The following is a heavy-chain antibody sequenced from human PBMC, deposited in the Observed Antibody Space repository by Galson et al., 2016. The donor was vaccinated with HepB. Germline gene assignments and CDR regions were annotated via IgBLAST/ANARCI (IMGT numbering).Heavy chain of an antibody. CDR3: VKEASSGFVKSYGMDV. V-gene: IGHV3-23*01. CDR1: GFAFSAFY. Sequence: SLRLSCAASGFAFSAFYMNWVRQAPGRGLEWVSTVEGGGTKTFYADSVKGRFTVSRANSRNTLHLQMIGLRAEDTAVYYCVKEASSGFVKSYGMDVWGQGTTVTVSS. D-gene: IGHD3-10*01. CDR2: VEGGGTKT. J-gene: IGHJ6*02.